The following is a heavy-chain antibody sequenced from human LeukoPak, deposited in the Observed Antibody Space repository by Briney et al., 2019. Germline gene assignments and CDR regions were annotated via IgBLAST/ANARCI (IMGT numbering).Heavy chain of an antibody. V-gene: IGHV4-34*01. D-gene: IGHD7-27*01. J-gene: IGHJ4*02. CDR3: ARGANWPTYFDY. CDR2: INHSGST. Sequence: SETLSLTCAVYGGSFSGYYWSWIRQPPGKGLEWIGEINHSGSTNYNPSLKSRVTISVDTSKNQFSLKLSSVTAADTAVYYCARGANWPTYFDYWGQGTLVTVSS. CDR1: GGSFSGYY.